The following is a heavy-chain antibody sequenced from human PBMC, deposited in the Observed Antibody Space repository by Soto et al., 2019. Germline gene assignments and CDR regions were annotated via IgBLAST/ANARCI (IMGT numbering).Heavy chain of an antibody. CDR2: ISASGSST. D-gene: IGHD6-19*01. CDR1: GFTFSTYA. J-gene: IGHJ4*02. CDR3: AKAGGDSSGWYLDY. Sequence: HPGGSLRLSCAASGFTFSTYAMSWVRQAPGKGLEWVSVISASGSSTHYADSVKGRFTISRDNSKNTLYLQMNSLRAEDTAVYYCAKAGGDSSGWYLDYWGQGTLVTVSS. V-gene: IGHV3-23*01.